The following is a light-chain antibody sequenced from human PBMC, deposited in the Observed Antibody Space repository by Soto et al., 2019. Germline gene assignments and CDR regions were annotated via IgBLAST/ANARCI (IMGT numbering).Light chain of an antibody. Sequence: DIQMTQSPSSLSASVGDRVTITCQASQDISNYLNWYQQKPGKAPKLLIYDASNLETGVPSRFXGSGSGTDFTFTISSLQPEDIATYYCQQYDNLPRGAFGQGTKVEIK. J-gene: IGKJ1*01. CDR1: QDISNY. CDR3: QQYDNLPRGA. CDR2: DAS. V-gene: IGKV1-33*01.